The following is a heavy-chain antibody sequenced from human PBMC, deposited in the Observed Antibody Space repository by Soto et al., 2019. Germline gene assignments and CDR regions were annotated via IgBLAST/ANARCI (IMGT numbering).Heavy chain of an antibody. CDR2: IIPIFGTA. Sequence: SVKVSCKASGGTFSSYAISWVRQAPGQGLEWMGGIIPIFGTANYAQKFQGRVTITADESTSTAYMELSSLRSEDTAVYYCARAACTNGVCYHFDYWGQGTLVTVSS. CDR3: ARAACTNGVCYHFDY. V-gene: IGHV1-69*13. D-gene: IGHD2-8*01. CDR1: GGTFSSYA. J-gene: IGHJ4*02.